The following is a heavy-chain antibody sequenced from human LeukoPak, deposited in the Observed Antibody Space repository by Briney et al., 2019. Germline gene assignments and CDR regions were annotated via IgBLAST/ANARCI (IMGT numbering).Heavy chain of an antibody. CDR1: GGSISSYY. V-gene: IGHV4-59*01. Sequence: SETLSLTCTVSGGSISSYYWSWIRQPPGKGLEWIGYIYYSGSTNYNPSLKSRVTISVDTSKNQFSLKLSSVTAADTAVYYCARDCSGGGCYSGTGAFDIWGQGTMVTVSS. CDR2: IYYSGST. CDR3: ARDCSGGGCYSGTGAFDI. D-gene: IGHD2-15*01. J-gene: IGHJ3*02.